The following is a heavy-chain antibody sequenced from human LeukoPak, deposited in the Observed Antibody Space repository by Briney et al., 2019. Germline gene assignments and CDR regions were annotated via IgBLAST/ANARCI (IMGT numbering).Heavy chain of an antibody. CDR1: GFTFSSFT. D-gene: IGHD5-12*01. CDR2: ISDGSRDT. Sequence: PGGSLRLSCATSGFTFSSFTMNWVRQAPGKALEWVSTISDGSRDTHYAGSVKGRFAISRDDSQNIVYLQMDSLRAEDTALYYCTTRLRNHFDYWGQGAQVTVSS. J-gene: IGHJ4*02. V-gene: IGHV3-23*01. CDR3: TTRLRNHFDY.